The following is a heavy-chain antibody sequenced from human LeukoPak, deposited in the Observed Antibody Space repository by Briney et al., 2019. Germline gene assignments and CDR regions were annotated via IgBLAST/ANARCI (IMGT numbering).Heavy chain of an antibody. CDR2: IYYSGST. CDR1: GGSISSYY. V-gene: IGHV4-59*01. Sequence: SETLSLTCTVSGGSISSYYWSWIRQPPGKGLEWIGYIYYSGSTNYNPFLKSRVTISVDTSKNQFSLKLSSVTAADTAVYYCARVGGSSTSLNWFDPWGQGTLVTVSS. CDR3: ARVGGSSTSLNWFDP. J-gene: IGHJ5*02. D-gene: IGHD2-2*01.